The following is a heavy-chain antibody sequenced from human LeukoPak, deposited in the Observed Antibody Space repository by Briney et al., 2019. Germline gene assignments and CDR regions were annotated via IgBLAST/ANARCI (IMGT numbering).Heavy chain of an antibody. V-gene: IGHV3-30*02. CDR3: ASAYDFWSGYYLDY. Sequence: GSLRLSCAASGFTFSSYGMHWVRQAPGKGLEWVAFIRYDGSNKYYADSVKGRFTISRDNSKSTLYLQMNSLRAEDTAVYYCASAYDFWSGYYLDYWGQGTLVTVSS. J-gene: IGHJ4*02. CDR1: GFTFSSYG. D-gene: IGHD3-3*01. CDR2: IRYDGSNK.